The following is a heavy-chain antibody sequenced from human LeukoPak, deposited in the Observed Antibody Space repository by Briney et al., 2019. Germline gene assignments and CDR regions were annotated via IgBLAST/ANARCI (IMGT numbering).Heavy chain of an antibody. CDR2: ISSSSRTI. Sequence: PGGSLRLSCAASGFTFSRYSMSWVRQAPGKGLEWVSYISSSSRTIHYADSVKGRFTISRDNAKNSLYLQMNSLRAEDTAVYYCAELGITMIGGVWGKGTTVTISS. CDR1: GFTFSRYS. CDR3: AELGITMIGGV. V-gene: IGHV3-48*01. D-gene: IGHD3-10*02. J-gene: IGHJ6*04.